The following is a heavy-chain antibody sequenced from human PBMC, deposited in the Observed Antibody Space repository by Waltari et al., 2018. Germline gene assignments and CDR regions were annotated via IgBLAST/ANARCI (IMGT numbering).Heavy chain of an antibody. CDR2: IRSKSNGATT. V-gene: IGHV3-15*01. CDR3: TTEDLNGYTYGYFDY. Sequence: EVQLVESGGGLAKPGGSLRLSCVASGLTFRNAWRSWVRQAPGKGLEWVGRIRSKSNGATTDYAAPVKGRFTISREDSKNMLYLQMNSLKTEDTAVYYCTTEDLNGYTYGYFDYWGQGALVTVSS. D-gene: IGHD5-18*01. J-gene: IGHJ4*02. CDR1: GLTFRNAW.